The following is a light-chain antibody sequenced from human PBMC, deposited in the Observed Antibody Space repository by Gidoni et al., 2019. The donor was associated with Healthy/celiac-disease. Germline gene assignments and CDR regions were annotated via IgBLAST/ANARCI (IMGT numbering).Light chain of an antibody. Sequence: QSALPQPPSASGSPGQSVTISCPGTSSDHGVYNYVPWYQQHPGKAPKLMIYEVSKRPSGVPDRFSGSKSGNTASLTVSGLQAEDEADYYCSSYAGSNNLGVFGTGTKVTVL. CDR1: SSDHGVYNY. CDR2: EVS. CDR3: SSYAGSNNLGV. V-gene: IGLV2-8*01. J-gene: IGLJ1*01.